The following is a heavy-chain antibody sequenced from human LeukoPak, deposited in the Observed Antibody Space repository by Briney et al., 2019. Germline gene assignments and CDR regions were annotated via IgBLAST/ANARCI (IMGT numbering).Heavy chain of an antibody. CDR2: ISWSSGSI. D-gene: IGHD2-2*01. V-gene: IGHV3-9*01. CDR3: AKVTASKYYSYFYALDV. Sequence: GGSLRLSCAASGFTFDEYAMHWVRQAPGKGQEWVSGISWSSGSIGYADSVKGRFTISRDSAKKSLYLQMNSLRAEDTALYYCAKVTASKYYSYFYALDVWGQGTTVTVSS. CDR1: GFTFDEYA. J-gene: IGHJ6*02.